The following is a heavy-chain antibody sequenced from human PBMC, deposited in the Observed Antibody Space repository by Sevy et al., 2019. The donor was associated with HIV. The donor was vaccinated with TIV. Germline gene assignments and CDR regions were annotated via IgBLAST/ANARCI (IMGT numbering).Heavy chain of an antibody. CDR3: ATTNDYYDSSGSPFDY. Sequence: ASVKVSCKVSGYTLTELSMHWVRQAPGKGLEWMGSFEPEDGETVYAQKFQGRVTMTEDTSSDTAYMELSSLRSDDTAVYYCATTNDYYDSSGSPFDYWGQGTLVTVSS. J-gene: IGHJ4*02. CDR1: GYTLTELS. D-gene: IGHD3-22*01. CDR2: FEPEDGET. V-gene: IGHV1-24*01.